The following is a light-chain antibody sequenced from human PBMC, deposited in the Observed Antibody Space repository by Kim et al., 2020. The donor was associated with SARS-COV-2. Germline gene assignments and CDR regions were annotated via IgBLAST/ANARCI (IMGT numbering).Light chain of an antibody. Sequence: DIQMTQSPSSLSASVGDRVTITCRTSQSISSHLNWYHQKPGRAPKLLIYAASTLQGGVQSRFSGSGSETDFTLTISSLQPEDFGTYFCQQSYITPFTFGPRTKVHIK. V-gene: IGKV1-39*01. CDR2: AAS. CDR3: QQSYITPFT. J-gene: IGKJ3*01. CDR1: QSISSH.